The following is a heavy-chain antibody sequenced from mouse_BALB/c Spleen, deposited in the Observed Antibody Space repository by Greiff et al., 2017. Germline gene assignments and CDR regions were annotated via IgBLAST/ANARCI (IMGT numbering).Heavy chain of an antibody. V-gene: IGHV1S132*01. CDR2: IFPGTGTT. CDR3: ARRDYGSSFDY. D-gene: IGHD1-1*01. Sequence: QVQLQQSGAELVKPGASVKLSCKTSGYTFTSYWIQWVKQRPGQGLGWIGEIFPGTGTTYYNEKFKGKATLTIDTSSSTAYMQLSSLTSEDSAVYFCARRDYGSSFDYWGQGTTLTVSS. CDR1: GYTFTSYW. J-gene: IGHJ2*01.